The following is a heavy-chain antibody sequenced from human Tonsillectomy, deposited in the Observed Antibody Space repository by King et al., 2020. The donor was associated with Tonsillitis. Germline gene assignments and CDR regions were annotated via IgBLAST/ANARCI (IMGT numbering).Heavy chain of an antibody. Sequence: VQLVESGGGLVKPGGSLRLSCAASGFTFCSYTMNWVRQAPWKGLEWVSSISTSSNYIYYADSVKGRFTISRDNAKNSLYLQMNSLRAEDTAVYYCATEGFYGDLRYYFDYWGQGTLVTVSS. D-gene: IGHD4-17*01. V-gene: IGHV3-21*01. J-gene: IGHJ4*02. CDR2: ISTSSNYI. CDR1: GFTFCSYT. CDR3: ATEGFYGDLRYYFDY.